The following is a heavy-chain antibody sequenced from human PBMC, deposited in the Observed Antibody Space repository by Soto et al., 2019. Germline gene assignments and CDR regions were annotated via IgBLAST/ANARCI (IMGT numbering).Heavy chain of an antibody. CDR3: ARGSSIAGLYYGMDV. V-gene: IGHV4-39*07. D-gene: IGHD6-6*01. CDR2: IFYSGST. Sequence: AETLSLTCTVSGCSISSSSYYWVWIRQPPGKGLEWIGSIFYSGSTYYNPSLKSRVTISVDTSKNQFSLKLTSITAADTAVYYCARGSSIAGLYYGMDVWGQGTTVTVS. CDR1: GCSISSSSYY. J-gene: IGHJ6*02.